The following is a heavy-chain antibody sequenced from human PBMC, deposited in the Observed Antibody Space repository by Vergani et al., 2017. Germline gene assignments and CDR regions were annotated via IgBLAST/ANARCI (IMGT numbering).Heavy chain of an antibody. J-gene: IGHJ4*02. Sequence: QVQLVQSGAEVKKPGASVKVCKASGYTFTSYYIHWVRQAPGQGLEWMGIINPSGGSTSYAQKFQGRVTMTRDTSTSTVYMELSSLRSKDTAVYYCTRGWYYDSIAYWAYWGQGTLVTVSS. D-gene: IGHD3-22*01. V-gene: IGHV1-46*03. CDR2: INPSGGST. CDR1: GYTFTSYY. CDR3: TRGWYYDSIAYWAY.